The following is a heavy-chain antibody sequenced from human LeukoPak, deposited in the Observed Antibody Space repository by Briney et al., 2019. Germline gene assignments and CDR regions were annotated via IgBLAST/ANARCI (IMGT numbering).Heavy chain of an antibody. CDR1: GFILSDYN. CDR2: INSDGSST. CDR3: ARGGSRPIDY. V-gene: IGHV3-74*01. J-gene: IGHJ4*02. D-gene: IGHD6-13*01. Sequence: GGSLRLSCAASGFILSDYNMNWVRQSPGKGLEWVSRINSDGSSTSYADLVKGRFTISRDNAKNTLYLQMNSLRAEDTAVYYCARGGSRPIDYWGQGTLVTVSS.